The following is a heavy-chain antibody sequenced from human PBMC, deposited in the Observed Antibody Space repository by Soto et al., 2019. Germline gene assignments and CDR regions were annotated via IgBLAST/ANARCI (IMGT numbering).Heavy chain of an antibody. CDR2: INTHNGHT. V-gene: IGHV1-18*04. CDR1: GYTFTDYS. J-gene: IGHJ4*02. CDR3: ARTDTWAY. Sequence: QVHLMQSGAEVKMPGASVKVSCKTSGYTFTDYSMNWVRQAPGQRLEWMGWINTHNGHTQYSPRFDDRVTMTTDPSTSTAYMELKGLRSDDTAVYYCARTDTWAYWGQGTLVTVSS. D-gene: IGHD5-18*01.